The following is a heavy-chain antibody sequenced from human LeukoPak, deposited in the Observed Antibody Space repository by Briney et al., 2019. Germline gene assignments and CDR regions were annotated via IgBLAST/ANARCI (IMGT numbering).Heavy chain of an antibody. V-gene: IGHV4-34*01. CDR1: GGSFSGYY. J-gene: IGHJ4*02. CDR2: INHSGST. D-gene: IGHD4-17*01. Sequence: SETLSLTCAVYGGSFSGYYWSWIRQPPGKGLEWIGEINHSGSTNYNPSLKSRVTISVDTSKNQFSLELSSVTAADTAVYYCARSPSYGDYVGAIYFDYWGQGTLVTVSS. CDR3: ARSPSYGDYVGAIYFDY.